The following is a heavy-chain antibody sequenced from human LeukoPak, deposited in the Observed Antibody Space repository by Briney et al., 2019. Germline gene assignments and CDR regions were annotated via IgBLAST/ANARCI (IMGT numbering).Heavy chain of an antibody. Sequence: GGSLRLSCAAAGFTFSSYSMNWVRQAAGKGLEWVSSIMSISSYIFYADSVKGRFTISRDNPKNSLYLQMNSLRAEDTAVYYCARVGGSGSYYRNNWFDPWGQGTLVTVSS. CDR3: ARVGGSGSYYRNNWFDP. CDR1: GFTFSSYS. V-gene: IGHV3-21*01. CDR2: IMSISSYI. D-gene: IGHD3-10*01. J-gene: IGHJ5*02.